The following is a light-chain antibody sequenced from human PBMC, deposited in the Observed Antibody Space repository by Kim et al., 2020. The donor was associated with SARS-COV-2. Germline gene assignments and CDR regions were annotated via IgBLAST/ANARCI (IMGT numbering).Light chain of an antibody. CDR2: DNY. CDR3: ATWDYSLSAGV. V-gene: IGLV1-51*01. Sequence: QSVLTQPPAVSAAPGQKVTISCTGSSSNIGRKSVSWYQQLPGTTPKLLIYDNYKRPSGIPDRFSGSKSGTSATLGITGLQTGDEADYYCATWDYSLSAGVFGGGTKLTVL. CDR1: SSNIGRKS. J-gene: IGLJ3*02.